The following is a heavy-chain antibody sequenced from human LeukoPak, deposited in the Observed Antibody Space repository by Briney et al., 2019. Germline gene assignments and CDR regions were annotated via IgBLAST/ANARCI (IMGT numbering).Heavy chain of an antibody. CDR3: ARGWPYCSSTSCYYYYYYGMDV. Sequence: ASVKVSCKASGYTFTGYYMHWVRQAPGQGLEWMGWINPNSGGTNYAQKFQGRVTMTRDTSISTAYMELSRLRSDDTAVYHCARGWPYCSSTSCYYYYYYGMDVWGQGTTVTVSS. CDR2: INPNSGGT. V-gene: IGHV1-2*02. J-gene: IGHJ6*02. D-gene: IGHD2-2*01. CDR1: GYTFTGYY.